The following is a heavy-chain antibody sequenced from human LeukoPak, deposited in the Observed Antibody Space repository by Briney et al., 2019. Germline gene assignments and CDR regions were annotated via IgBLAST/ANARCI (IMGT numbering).Heavy chain of an antibody. CDR2: INEDGSEK. CDR3: ARGGLRVITSGDY. D-gene: IGHD3-22*01. CDR1: GFSFSSYW. J-gene: IGHJ4*02. Sequence: PGGSLRLSCAASGFSFSSYWMSWVRQAPGKGLEWVANINEDGSEKNYVDSVKGRFTISRDNAKNSLYLQMNSLRAEDTAVYYCARGGLRVITSGDYWGQGTLVTVSS. V-gene: IGHV3-7*01.